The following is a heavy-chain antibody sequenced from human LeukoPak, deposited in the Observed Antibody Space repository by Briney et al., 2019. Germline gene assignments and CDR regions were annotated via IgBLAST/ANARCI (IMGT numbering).Heavy chain of an antibody. J-gene: IGHJ4*02. Sequence: GGSLRLSCAASGFTFDDYAMQWVRHAPGKGLEWVSGISLDSVSIGYADSVKGRFTISRDNSKNTLYLQMNSLRAEDTAVYYCARENYYDSSGYYSNFDYWGQGTLVTVSS. V-gene: IGHV3-9*01. D-gene: IGHD3-22*01. CDR2: ISLDSVSI. CDR3: ARENYYDSSGYYSNFDY. CDR1: GFTFDDYA.